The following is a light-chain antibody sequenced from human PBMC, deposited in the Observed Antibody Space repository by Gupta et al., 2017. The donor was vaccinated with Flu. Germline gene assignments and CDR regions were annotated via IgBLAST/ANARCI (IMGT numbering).Light chain of an antibody. Sequence: QSVLTQPPSASGTPGQRVTISCSGSSSNIGSHTVSWYQQRPGTAPKLLIYKNNQRPAGVPGRFSGSKSGTAASLAISGRQEEEEADYYCAAEDDSRLRVFGGGTKVTVL. CDR1: SSNIGSHT. CDR3: AAEDDSRLRV. J-gene: IGLJ3*02. V-gene: IGLV1-44*01. CDR2: KNN.